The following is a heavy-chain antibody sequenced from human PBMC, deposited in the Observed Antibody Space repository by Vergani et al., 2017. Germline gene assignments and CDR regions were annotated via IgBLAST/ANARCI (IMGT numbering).Heavy chain of an antibody. CDR2: INHSGST. J-gene: IGHJ6*02. CDR3: ARDRRNVLSEAAAMEPYYGMDV. CDR1: GGSISSGGYY. V-gene: IGHV4-31*03. Sequence: QVQLQESGPGLVKPSQTLSLTCTVSGGSISSGGYYWSWIRQPPGKGLEWIGEINHSGSTNYNPSLKSRVTISVDTSKNQFSLKLSSVTAADTAVYYCARDRRNVLSEAAAMEPYYGMDVWGQGTTVTVSS. D-gene: IGHD6-13*01.